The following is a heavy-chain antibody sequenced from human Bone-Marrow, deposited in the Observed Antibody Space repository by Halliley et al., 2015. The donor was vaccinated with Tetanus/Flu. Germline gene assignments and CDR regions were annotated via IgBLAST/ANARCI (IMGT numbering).Heavy chain of an antibody. CDR3: ARHYCGGDCPYSNNWFDP. V-gene: IGHV3-33*01. CDR2: WQYGSNQ. D-gene: IGHD2-21*02. Sequence: WQYGSNQYYADSVEGRFAVPRDNSKNPVYLQMNSLGAEDTAVYYCARHYCGGDCPYSNNWFDPWGQGTLVTVSS. J-gene: IGHJ5*02.